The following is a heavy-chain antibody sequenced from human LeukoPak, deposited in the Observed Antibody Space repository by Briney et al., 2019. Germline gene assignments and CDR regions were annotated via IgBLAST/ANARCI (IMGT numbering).Heavy chain of an antibody. CDR2: MSNDGSNK. CDR1: GFTFSSYG. D-gene: IGHD6-13*01. J-gene: IGHJ4*02. V-gene: IGHV3-30*18. Sequence: GGSLRLSCAASGFTFSSYGMHWVRQAPGKGLEWVAVMSNDGSNKYYADSVKGRFTVSRDNSKNTLYLQMNSLRAEDTATYYCVKSGIAAVGQRGYFDYWGQGTLVTVSS. CDR3: VKSGIAAVGQRGYFDY.